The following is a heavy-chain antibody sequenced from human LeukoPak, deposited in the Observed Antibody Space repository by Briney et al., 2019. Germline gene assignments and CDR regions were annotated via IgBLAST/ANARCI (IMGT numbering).Heavy chain of an antibody. V-gene: IGHV3-23*01. Sequence: PGGSLRLSCAASGFTFSSYAMSWVRQAPGKGLEWVSAISGSGGSTYYADSVKGRFTISRDNSKNTLYLQMNSLRAEDTAVYYCAKELSITIFGVVKLFDYWGQGTLVTVSS. CDR2: ISGSGGST. D-gene: IGHD3-3*01. CDR3: AKELSITIFGVVKLFDY. CDR1: GFTFSSYA. J-gene: IGHJ4*02.